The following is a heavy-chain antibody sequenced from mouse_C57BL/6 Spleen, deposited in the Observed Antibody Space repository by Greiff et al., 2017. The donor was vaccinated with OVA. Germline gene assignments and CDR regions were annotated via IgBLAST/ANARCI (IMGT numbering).Heavy chain of an antibody. CDR3: ARRGTYYAMDY. CDR2: IYPSDSET. J-gene: IGHJ4*01. V-gene: IGHV1-61*01. CDR1: GYTFTSYW. D-gene: IGHD3-3*01. Sequence: VKLQQPGAELVRPGSSVKLSCKASGYTFTSYWMDWVKQRPGQGLEWIGNIYPSDSETHYNQKFKDKATLTVDKSSSTAYMQLSSLTSEDSAVYYCARRGTYYAMDYWGQGTSVTVSS.